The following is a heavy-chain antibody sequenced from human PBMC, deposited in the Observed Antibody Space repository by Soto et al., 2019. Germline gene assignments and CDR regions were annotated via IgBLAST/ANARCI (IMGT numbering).Heavy chain of an antibody. D-gene: IGHD2-15*01. CDR2: ISAYNGNT. J-gene: IGHJ6*03. Sequence: VSCKASGYTFTSYGISWVRQAPGQGLEWMGWISAYNGNTNYAQKLQGRVTMTTDTSTSTAYMELRSLRSDDTAVYYCARDKAYCSGGSCYYMDVWGKGTTVTVSS. CDR1: GYTFTSYG. V-gene: IGHV1-18*01. CDR3: ARDKAYCSGGSCYYMDV.